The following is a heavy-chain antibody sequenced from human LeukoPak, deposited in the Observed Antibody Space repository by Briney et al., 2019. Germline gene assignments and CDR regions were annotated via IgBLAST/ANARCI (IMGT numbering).Heavy chain of an antibody. V-gene: IGHV3-9*03. CDR2: ISWNSGSI. Sequence: GGSLRLSCAASGFTFDDYAMHWVRQAPGKGLEWVSGISWNSGSIGYADSVKGRFTISRDNAKNSLYLQMNSLRAEDMALYYCAKGGDSSSWGPYLDYWGQGTLATVSS. J-gene: IGHJ4*02. CDR3: AKGGDSSSWGPYLDY. D-gene: IGHD6-13*01. CDR1: GFTFDDYA.